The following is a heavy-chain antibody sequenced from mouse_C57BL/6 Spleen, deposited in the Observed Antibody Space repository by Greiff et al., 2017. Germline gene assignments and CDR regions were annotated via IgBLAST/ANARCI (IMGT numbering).Heavy chain of an antibody. Sequence: VQLQQSGPELVKPGASVKMSCKASGYTFTDYNMHWVKQSHGKSLEWIGYINPNNGGTSYNQKFKGKATLTVNQSSSTAYMELRSLTSEDSAVYYCARGGYGNYFDFWGKGTTLTVSS. CDR3: ARGGYGNYFDF. CDR2: INPNNGGT. J-gene: IGHJ2*01. D-gene: IGHD2-10*02. CDR1: GYTFTDYN. V-gene: IGHV1-22*01.